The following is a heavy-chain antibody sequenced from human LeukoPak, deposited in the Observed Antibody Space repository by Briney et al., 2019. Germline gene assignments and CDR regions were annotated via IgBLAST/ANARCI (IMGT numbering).Heavy chain of an antibody. CDR1: GGSISSYY. CDR3: ARGRFLDAFDI. D-gene: IGHD3-3*01. CDR2: IYYSGST. V-gene: IGHV4-59*01. J-gene: IGHJ3*02. Sequence: SETLSLTCTVSGGSISSYYWSWVRQPPGKGLEWIGYIYYSGSTKYKPSLKSRVTISVDTSKNQFSLKLSSVTAADTAVYYCARGRFLDAFDIWGQGTMVTVSS.